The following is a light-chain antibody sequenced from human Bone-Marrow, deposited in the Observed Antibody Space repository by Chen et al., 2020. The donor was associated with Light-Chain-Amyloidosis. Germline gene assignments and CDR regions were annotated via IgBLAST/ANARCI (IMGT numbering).Light chain of an antibody. J-gene: IGLJ1*01. Sequence: QSALTQPASVSGSPGQSITISCTGTSSDVGGDNHVSWDQQHPDKAPKLMIYEVTNRPSWVPDRFSGSQSDNTASLTLSGLQTEDEADYFCSSYTITNPLVFGSGTRVTVL. CDR2: EVT. CDR3: SSYTITNPLV. CDR1: SSDVGGDNH. V-gene: IGLV2-14*01.